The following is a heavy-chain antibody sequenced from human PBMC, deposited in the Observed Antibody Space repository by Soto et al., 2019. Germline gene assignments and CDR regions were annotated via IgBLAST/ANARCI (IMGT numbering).Heavy chain of an antibody. Sequence: QVQLVQSGADVKKPGSSVKVSCQASGVTFSSETLGWVRQAPGQGLEWVGGIIPLFGTASYAQKCQGRVTITADESTRTVYMELSSLRSDDTAVYFCATELDENTASPFDAWGQGTLVTVSS. CDR2: IIPLFGTA. CDR1: GVTFSSET. D-gene: IGHD3-10*01. J-gene: IGHJ4*02. V-gene: IGHV1-69*01. CDR3: ATELDENTASPFDA.